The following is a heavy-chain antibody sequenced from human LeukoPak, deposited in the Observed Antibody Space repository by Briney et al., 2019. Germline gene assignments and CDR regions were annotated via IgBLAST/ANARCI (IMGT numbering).Heavy chain of an antibody. J-gene: IGHJ5*02. CDR3: ARGDYYGSGSYYYNWFDP. V-gene: IGHV1-69*01. Sequence: ASVKVSCKASGGTFSSYAISWVRQAPGQGLEWMGGIIPIFGTANYAQKFQGRDTITADESTSTAYMELSSLRSEDTAVYYCARGDYYGSGSYYYNWFDPWGQGTLVTVSS. CDR2: IIPIFGTA. D-gene: IGHD3-10*01. CDR1: GGTFSSYA.